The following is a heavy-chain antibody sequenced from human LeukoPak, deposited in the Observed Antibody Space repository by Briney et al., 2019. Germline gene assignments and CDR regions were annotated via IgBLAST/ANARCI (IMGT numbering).Heavy chain of an antibody. Sequence: KPSETLSLTCTVPGGSISSYYWSWIRQPPGRGLEWIGYIYYSGSTNYNPSLKSRVTISVDTSKNQFSLKLNSVTAADTAVYYCARVTGYMIEDYFDYWGQGTLVTVSS. V-gene: IGHV4-59*01. CDR3: ARVTGYMIEDYFDY. D-gene: IGHD3-9*01. CDR1: GGSISSYY. J-gene: IGHJ4*02. CDR2: IYYSGST.